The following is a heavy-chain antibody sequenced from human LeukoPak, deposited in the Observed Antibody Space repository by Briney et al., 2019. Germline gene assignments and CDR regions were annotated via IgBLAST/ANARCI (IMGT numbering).Heavy chain of an antibody. CDR3: ARVAKERVGGVYYFDY. D-gene: IGHD1-1*01. CDR2: IGTAGDT. CDR1: GFTFSDYD. J-gene: IGHJ4*02. Sequence: PGGSLRLSCAASGFTFSDYDMHWVRQATGKGREWFSAIGTAGDTYYTGSVKGRFTISRENAKNSLYLQMNSLRAGDTAVYYCARVAKERVGGVYYFDYWGQGTLVTVSS. V-gene: IGHV3-13*01.